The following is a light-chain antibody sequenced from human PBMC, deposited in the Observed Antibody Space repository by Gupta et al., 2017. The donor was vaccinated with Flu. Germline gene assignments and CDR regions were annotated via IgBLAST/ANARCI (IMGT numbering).Light chain of an antibody. CDR1: SSNIAINH. CDR3: GTWDNSLSVVV. V-gene: IGLV1-51*01. J-gene: IGLJ2*01. CDR2: DND. Sequence: QSVLTQPPSVSAAPGQKVTISCSGSSSNIAINHVSWYQLLPGTAPKLLIYDNDKRPSGIPDRFSGSKSGTSATLDITGLQTGDEADYYCGTWDNSLSVVVFGGGTKVAV.